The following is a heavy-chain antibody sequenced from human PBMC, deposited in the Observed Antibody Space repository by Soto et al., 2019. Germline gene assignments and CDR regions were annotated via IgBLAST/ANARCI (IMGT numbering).Heavy chain of an antibody. V-gene: IGHV3-23*01. J-gene: IGHJ4*01. D-gene: IGHD6-13*01. CDR3: AKEYSSSWYYFDS. CDR1: GVTLSSYA. CDR2: ISGSGGGT. Sequence: PGGSLRLSCAASGVTLSSYAMSWVRRALGKGLEWVSAISGSGGGTYYADSVKGRFTISRDNSKNTLYLQRNSLRAEDTAVYYCAKEYSSSWYYFDSWGQGSLVTVSS.